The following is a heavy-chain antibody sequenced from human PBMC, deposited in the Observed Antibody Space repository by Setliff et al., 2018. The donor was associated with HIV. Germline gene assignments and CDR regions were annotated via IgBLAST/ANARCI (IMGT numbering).Heavy chain of an antibody. Sequence: ETLSLTCTVSGVSISNYYWSWIRQPAEKGLEWIGRIYTSGSTNYNPSLKSRVTMSVDTSKKQFSLKLISVTAADTAVYYCAGHFYYSGSGIWAGLDSWGQGTLVTVSS. D-gene: IGHD3-10*01. CDR1: GVSISNYY. CDR3: AGHFYYSGSGIWAGLDS. J-gene: IGHJ4*02. V-gene: IGHV4-4*07. CDR2: IYTSGST.